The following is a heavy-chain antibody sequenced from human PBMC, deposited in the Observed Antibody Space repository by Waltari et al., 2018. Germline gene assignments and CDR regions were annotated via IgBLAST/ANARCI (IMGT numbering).Heavy chain of an antibody. CDR2: ST. V-gene: IGHV4-59*01. D-gene: IGHD3-22*01. CDR3: ARDHSDEGDPDYYDSSGYSNWFDP. Sequence: STNYNPSLKSRVTISVDTSKNQFSLKLSSVTAADTAVYYCARDHSDEGDPDYYDSSGYSNWFDPWGQGTLVTVSS. J-gene: IGHJ5*02.